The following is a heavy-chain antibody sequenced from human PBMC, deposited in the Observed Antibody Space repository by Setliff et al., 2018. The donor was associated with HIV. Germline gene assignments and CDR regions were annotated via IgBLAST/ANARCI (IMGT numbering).Heavy chain of an antibody. CDR1: GFTFTTSA. CDR3: AADLAGSYNFWGGHYQGPDAFDI. J-gene: IGHJ3*02. V-gene: IGHV1-58*02. Sequence: SVKVSCKASGFTFTTSAMQWVRQARGQRPEWIGWIVVGSGNTNYAQKFQGRVTITRDMSTSTAYMELSSLRSEDTAIYYCAADLAGSYNFWGGHYQGPDAFDIWGQGTMVTVSS. CDR2: IVVGSGNT. D-gene: IGHD3-3*01.